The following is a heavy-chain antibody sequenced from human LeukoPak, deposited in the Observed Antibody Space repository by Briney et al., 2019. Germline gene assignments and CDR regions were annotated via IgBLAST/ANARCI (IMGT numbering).Heavy chain of an antibody. CDR3: AKDRWGGVKRSRIYCSGGSCYSDRRYYGMDV. CDR1: GFTFSSYA. CDR2: ISGSGGST. Sequence: GGSLRLSCAASGFTFSSYAMSWVRQAPGKGLEWVSAISGSGGSTYYADSVKGRFTIPRDNSKNTLYLQMNSLRAEDTAVYYCAKDRWGGVKRSRIYCSGGSCYSDRRYYGMDVWGQGTTVTVSS. D-gene: IGHD2-15*01. V-gene: IGHV3-23*01. J-gene: IGHJ6*02.